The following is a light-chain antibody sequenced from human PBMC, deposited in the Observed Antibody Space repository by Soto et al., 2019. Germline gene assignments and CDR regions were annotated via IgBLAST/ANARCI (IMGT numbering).Light chain of an antibody. CDR3: QQYDTSPWT. CDR2: GAS. V-gene: IGKV3-20*01. CDR1: QSVDNSY. J-gene: IGKJ1*01. Sequence: EIVLTQSPGTLSLSSGERATLSCKTSQSVDNSYLAWYQHKHGQPPRLLIYGASGRATGIPDRFRASGSGTDFTLTITRLEPDDFAVYYCQQYDTSPWTFGPGTKVEIK.